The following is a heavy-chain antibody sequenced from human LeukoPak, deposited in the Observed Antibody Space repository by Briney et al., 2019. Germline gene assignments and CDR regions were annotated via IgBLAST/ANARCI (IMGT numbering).Heavy chain of an antibody. CDR2: IIPILGIA. D-gene: IGHD1-26*01. V-gene: IGHV1-69*04. Sequence: SVKVSCKASGGTFSSYAISWVRQAPGQGLEWMGRIIPILGIANYAQKFQGRVTITADKSTSTAYMELSSLRSEDTALYFCASPNGRVGPTPPNDAFDIRGQGTMVTVSS. J-gene: IGHJ3*02. CDR1: GGTFSSYA. CDR3: ASPNGRVGPTPPNDAFDI.